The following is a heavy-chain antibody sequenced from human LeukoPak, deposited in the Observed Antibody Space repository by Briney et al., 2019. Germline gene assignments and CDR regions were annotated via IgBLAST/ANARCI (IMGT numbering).Heavy chain of an antibody. V-gene: IGHV1-2*02. Sequence: ASVKVSCKASGYTFTDYHMHWVRQAPGQGLEWLGWINPNSGGTNYVQKFQGRVTMTRDTSITTAYMELSRLRSDDMAVYYCARRAVEYNWNDFDFWGQGTLVTVSS. J-gene: IGHJ4*02. CDR2: INPNSGGT. CDR1: GYTFTDYH. D-gene: IGHD1-1*01. CDR3: ARRAVEYNWNDFDF.